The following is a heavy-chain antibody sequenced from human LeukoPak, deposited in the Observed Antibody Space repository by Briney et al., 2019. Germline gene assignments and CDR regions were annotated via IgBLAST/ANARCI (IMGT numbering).Heavy chain of an antibody. Sequence: GGSLRLSCAASGFTFSSFAMHWVRQAPGKGLEWVAVISYHGSNTYYADSVRDRFSVSRDNSKNTLYLQMNSLRAEDTAVYYCAREYCSSTSCYQGGAFDIWGQGTMVTVSS. CDR3: AREYCSSTSCYQGGAFDI. D-gene: IGHD2-2*01. V-gene: IGHV3-30-3*01. J-gene: IGHJ3*02. CDR2: ISYHGSNT. CDR1: GFTFSSFA.